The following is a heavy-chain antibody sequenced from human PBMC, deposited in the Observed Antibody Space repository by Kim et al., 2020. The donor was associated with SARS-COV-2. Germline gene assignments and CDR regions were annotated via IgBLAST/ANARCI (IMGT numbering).Heavy chain of an antibody. CDR2: IYHRGST. Sequence: SETLSLTCTVSGGYITSNFWAWIRQPQGKRLEWIGYIYHRGSTNCNPSLKSRVTISVDTSKNQFSLNLTSVTAADTAVYYCARETPNNWVDPWGQGTLVTVSS. CDR3: ARETPNNWVDP. V-gene: IGHV4-59*01. J-gene: IGHJ5*02. CDR1: GGYITSNF.